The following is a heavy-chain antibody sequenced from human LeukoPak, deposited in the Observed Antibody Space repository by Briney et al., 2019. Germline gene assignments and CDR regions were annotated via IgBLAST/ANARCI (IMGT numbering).Heavy chain of an antibody. CDR2: INSDGSST. D-gene: IGHD3/OR15-3a*01. CDR1: GFTFSSYW. CDR3: ARAKRETSTRPWTSGMDV. V-gene: IGHV3-74*01. J-gene: IGHJ6*02. Sequence: PGGSLRLSCAASGFTFSSYWMHWVRQAPGKGLVWVSRINSDGSSTSYADSVKGRFTISREDAENSVYLQMNGLRPEDTAIYYCARAKRETSTRPWTSGMDVWGQGTRVTVSS.